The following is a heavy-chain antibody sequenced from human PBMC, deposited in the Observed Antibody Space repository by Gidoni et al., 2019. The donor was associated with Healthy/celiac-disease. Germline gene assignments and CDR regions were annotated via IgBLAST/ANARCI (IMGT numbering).Heavy chain of an antibody. Sequence: QVQLQESGPGLVTPSETLSLTCTVSGGSISSYYWSWIRQPPGKGLEWIGYIYYSGSTNYNPSLKSRVTISVDTSKNQFSLKLSSVTAADTAVYYCARVSSRTTVVDYWGQGTLVTVSA. D-gene: IGHD4-17*01. CDR1: GGSISSYY. CDR3: ARVSSRTTVVDY. CDR2: IYYSGST. J-gene: IGHJ4*02. V-gene: IGHV4-59*01.